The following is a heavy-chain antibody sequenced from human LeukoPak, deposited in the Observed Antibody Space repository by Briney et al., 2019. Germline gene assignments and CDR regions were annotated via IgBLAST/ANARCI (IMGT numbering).Heavy chain of an antibody. Sequence: GASVKVSCKVSGYTLTELSMRWVRQAPGKGLEWMGGFDPEDGETIYAQKFRGRVTMTEDTSTDTAYMELSSLRSEDTAVYYCATELRYFDWLSPIDYWGQGTLVTVSS. V-gene: IGHV1-24*01. CDR1: GYTLTELS. D-gene: IGHD3-9*01. CDR3: ATELRYFDWLSPIDY. J-gene: IGHJ4*02. CDR2: FDPEDGET.